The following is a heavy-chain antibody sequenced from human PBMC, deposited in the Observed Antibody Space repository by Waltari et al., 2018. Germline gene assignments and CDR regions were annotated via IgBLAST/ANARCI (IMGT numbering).Heavy chain of an antibody. Sequence: EVQLVESGGTLVQQGGSLKLSCATSGFNFNASTLHWVRQASGKGLEWIGLIRSRFTNYATRYAASVKGRFTLSRDDSKNTVYLEMHSLKNADTALYYCAKQKTGGANDYWGQGTVVTVSA. J-gene: IGHJ4*02. CDR3: AKQKTGGANDY. V-gene: IGHV3-73*02. D-gene: IGHD3-16*01. CDR2: IRSRFTNYAT. CDR1: GFNFNAST.